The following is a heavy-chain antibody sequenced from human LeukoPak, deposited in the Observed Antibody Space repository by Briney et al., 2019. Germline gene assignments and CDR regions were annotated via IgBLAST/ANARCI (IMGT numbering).Heavy chain of an antibody. V-gene: IGHV4-39*01. Sequence: NPSETLSLTCTVSGGSISSSSYYWGWIRQPPGKGLEWIGSIYYSGNTYYNASLKGQVSISIDTSKNQFSLRLTSVTAADTAVYYCARQTGSGLFILPGGQGTLVTVSS. CDR2: IYYSGNT. CDR3: ARQTGSGLFILP. J-gene: IGHJ4*02. D-gene: IGHD3/OR15-3a*01. CDR1: GGSISSSSYY.